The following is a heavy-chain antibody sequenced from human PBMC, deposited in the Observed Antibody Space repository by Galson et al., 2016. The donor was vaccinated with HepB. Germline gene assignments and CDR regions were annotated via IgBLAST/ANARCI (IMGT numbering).Heavy chain of an antibody. CDR1: GFTVSDSY. D-gene: IGHD1-1*01. V-gene: IGHV3-53*01. CDR3: ARGTAVLAGDAFDI. CDR2: IFGGGAT. J-gene: IGHJ3*02. Sequence: SLRLSCAASGFTVSDSYMGWVRQAPGKGLIWVSVIFGGGATYYADSAKGRFTISRDSSKNTLNLQMSSLRAEDTAVYYCARGTAVLAGDAFDIWGQGTLVTVSS.